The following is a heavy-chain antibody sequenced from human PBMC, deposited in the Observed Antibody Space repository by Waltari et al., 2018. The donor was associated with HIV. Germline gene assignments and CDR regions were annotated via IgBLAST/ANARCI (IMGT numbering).Heavy chain of an antibody. CDR3: ARSLRGVVVTAIWYFDL. J-gene: IGHJ2*01. V-gene: IGHV4-38-2*01. Sequence: QVQLQESGPGLVKPSETLSLTCAVSGYPISSGYYWGWIRQPPGKGLEWIGSIYHSGSTYYNPSLKSRVTISVDTSKNQFSLKLSSVTAADTAVYYCARSLRGVVVTAIWYFDLWGRGTLVTVSS. CDR1: GYPISSGYY. D-gene: IGHD2-21*02. CDR2: IYHSGST.